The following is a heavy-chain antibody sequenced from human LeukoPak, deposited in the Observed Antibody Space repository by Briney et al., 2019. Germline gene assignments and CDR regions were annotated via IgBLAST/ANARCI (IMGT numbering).Heavy chain of an antibody. D-gene: IGHD2-2*01. CDR3: SRSVVVPAAGYDY. J-gene: IGHJ4*02. CDR2: IYTSGST. CDR1: GGSISSGSYY. V-gene: IGHV4-61*02. Sequence: SETLSLTCTVSGGSISSGSYYWGWIRQPAGKGLEWIGRIYTSGSTNFNPSLKSRVTISVDTSKNQFSLKLSSGTAAYTTVHHCSRSVVVPAAGYDYWGQGTLVTVSS.